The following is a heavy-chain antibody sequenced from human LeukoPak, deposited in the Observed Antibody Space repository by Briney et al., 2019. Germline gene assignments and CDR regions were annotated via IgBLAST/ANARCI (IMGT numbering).Heavy chain of an antibody. Sequence: GGSLRLSCAASGFTFSSYEMNWVRQAPGKGLEWVSYISTSGSAIYYADSVKGRFTISRDNAKNSLFLQMNSLRAEDTPVYYCARDRTGTHEDIDYWGQGTLVTVSS. CDR3: ARDRTGTHEDIDY. CDR1: GFTFSSYE. J-gene: IGHJ4*02. D-gene: IGHD1-1*01. V-gene: IGHV3-48*03. CDR2: ISTSGSAI.